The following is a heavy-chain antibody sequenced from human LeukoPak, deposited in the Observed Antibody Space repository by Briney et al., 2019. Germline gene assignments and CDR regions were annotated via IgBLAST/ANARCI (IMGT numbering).Heavy chain of an antibody. J-gene: IGHJ6*04. V-gene: IGHV3-33*01. CDR1: GFTFRSHG. CDR3: ARDRAAARMDV. CDR2: TWYDGSNK. Sequence: PGRSLRLSCAASGFTFRSHGMYWVRQAPGKGLEWVAITWYDGSNKYYADSVKGRFTISRDNSKNTLYSQMNSLRAEDTAVYYCARDRAAARMDVWGKGTTVTVSS. D-gene: IGHD6-13*01.